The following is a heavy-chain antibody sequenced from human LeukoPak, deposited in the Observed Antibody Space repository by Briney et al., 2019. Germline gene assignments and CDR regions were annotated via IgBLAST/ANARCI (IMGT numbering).Heavy chain of an antibody. CDR2: ISGSGGST. Sequence: GSLRLFCATPGINLCHHAMGLVHPAPGKGLELGSAISGSGGSTYYADSVKGRFTISRDNSKNTLYLQMNSLRAEDTAVYYCAKITWELPLNMDVWGKGTTVTVSS. V-gene: IGHV3-23*01. CDR1: GINLCHHA. D-gene: IGHD1-26*01. CDR3: AKITWELPLNMDV. J-gene: IGHJ6*03.